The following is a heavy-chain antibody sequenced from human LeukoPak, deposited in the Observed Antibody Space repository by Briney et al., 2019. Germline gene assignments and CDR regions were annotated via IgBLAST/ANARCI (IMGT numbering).Heavy chain of an antibody. CDR2: MNPNSGNT. J-gene: IGHJ4*02. CDR1: GYTFTSYD. CDR3: ARASSWRRGVGDRSSPIDY. V-gene: IGHV1-8*03. D-gene: IGHD6-6*01. Sequence: GASVKVSCKASGYTFTSYDINWVRQAPGQGLEWMGWMNPNSGNTGYAQKFQGRVTITRNTSISTAYMELSSLRSEDTAVYYCARASSWRRGVGDRSSPIDYWGQGTLVTVSS.